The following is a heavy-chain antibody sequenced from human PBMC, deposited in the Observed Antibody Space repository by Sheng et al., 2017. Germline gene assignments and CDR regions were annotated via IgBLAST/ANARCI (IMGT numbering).Heavy chain of an antibody. D-gene: IGHD5-12*01. CDR3: AHGYTSYYFDY. CDR2: IYYSGST. J-gene: IGHJ4*02. Sequence: QVQLQESGPGLVKPSETLSLTCTVSGGSISSYYWSWIRQPPGKGLEWIGYIYYSGSTNYNPSLKSRVTISVDTSKNQFSLKLSSVTAADTAVYYCAHGYTSYYFDYWGQGTLVTVSS. CDR1: GGSISSYY. V-gene: IGHV4-59*01.